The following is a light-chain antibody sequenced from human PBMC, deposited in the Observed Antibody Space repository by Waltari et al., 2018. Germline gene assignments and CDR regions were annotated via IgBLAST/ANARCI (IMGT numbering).Light chain of an antibody. V-gene: IGLV6-57*04. CDR2: GGN. Sequence: FMLTQPRSVSESPGKTVTISCTRSSGSIASHFLHWYQPRPGSAPTPVIYGGNQGPSGVPDRFPGAIASPSNCASLAISGLKTEDEADYYCQSYDSSNQRVFGGGTKLTVL. CDR1: SGSIASHF. J-gene: IGLJ3*02. CDR3: QSYDSSNQRV.